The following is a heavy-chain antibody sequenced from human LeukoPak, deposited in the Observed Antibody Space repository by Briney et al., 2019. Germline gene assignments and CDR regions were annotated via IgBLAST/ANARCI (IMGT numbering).Heavy chain of an antibody. CDR3: GSGSTWLP. CDR1: GFNFSIYW. CDR2: IKYDGSEK. V-gene: IGHV3-7*01. D-gene: IGHD6-13*01. J-gene: IGHJ4*02. Sequence: PGGSLRLSCAASGFNFSIYWMSWVRQAPGKGLEWVANIKYDGSEKYYVDSVRGRFTVSRDNAKNSLYLQLNRLRAEDTAVYYCGSGSTWLPRGQGTLVTVS.